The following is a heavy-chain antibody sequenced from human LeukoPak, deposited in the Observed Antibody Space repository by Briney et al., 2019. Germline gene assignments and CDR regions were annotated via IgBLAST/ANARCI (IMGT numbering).Heavy chain of an antibody. CDR1: GGSISSYY. J-gene: IGHJ6*03. Sequence: PSETLSLTCTVSGGSISSYYWSWIRQPPGKGLEWIGYIYYSKSTNYNPSPKTRVTISVDTSKKQYSLKRSSVTAADTAVYHCARRFREFDYYYYYYMDVWGKGTTVTVSS. CDR3: ARRFREFDYYYYYYMDV. CDR2: IYYSKST. D-gene: IGHD3-10*01. V-gene: IGHV4-59*01.